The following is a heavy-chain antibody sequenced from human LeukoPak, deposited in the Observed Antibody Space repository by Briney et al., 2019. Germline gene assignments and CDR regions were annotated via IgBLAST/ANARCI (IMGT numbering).Heavy chain of an antibody. V-gene: IGHV1-69*05. CDR1: GGTFSSYA. D-gene: IGHD2-2*02. CDR3: ARSLGYCSSTSCYTGTAYGY. J-gene: IGHJ4*02. CDR2: IIPIFGTA. Sequence: SVKVSCKASGGTFSSYAISWVRQAPGQGLEWMGGIIPIFGTANYAQKFQGRVTITTDESTSTAYMELSSLRYEDTAVYYCARSLGYCSSTSCYTGTAYGYWGQGTLVTVSS.